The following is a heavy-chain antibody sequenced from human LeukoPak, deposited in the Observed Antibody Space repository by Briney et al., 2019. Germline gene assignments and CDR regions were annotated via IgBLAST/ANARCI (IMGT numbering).Heavy chain of an antibody. CDR2: SSAYNGNT. J-gene: IGHJ5*02. CDR1: GYTFTSYG. D-gene: IGHD6-13*01. Sequence: ASVKVSCKASGYTFTSYGISWVRQAPGRGREGMGWSSAYNGNTNYAQKLQGRVTMTTDTSTSTAYMELRSLRSDDTAVYYCARDLLKPPFLAAAGRPNWFDPWGQGTLVTVSS. V-gene: IGHV1-18*01. CDR3: ARDLLKPPFLAAAGRPNWFDP.